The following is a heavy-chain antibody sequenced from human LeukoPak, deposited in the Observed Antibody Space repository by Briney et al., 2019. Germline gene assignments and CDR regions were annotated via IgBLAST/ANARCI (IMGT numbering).Heavy chain of an antibody. V-gene: IGHV1-8*01. J-gene: IGHJ4*02. CDR3: ARVNSSGWYGGRYFDY. CDR2: MNPNSGNT. D-gene: IGHD6-19*01. Sequence: ASVKVSCKASGYTFTSYDINWVRQATGQGLEWMGWMNPNSGNTGYAQKFQGRVTMTRNTSISTAYMELSSLRSEDTAVYYCARVNSSGWYGGRYFDYWGQGTLVTVSS. CDR1: GYTFTSYD.